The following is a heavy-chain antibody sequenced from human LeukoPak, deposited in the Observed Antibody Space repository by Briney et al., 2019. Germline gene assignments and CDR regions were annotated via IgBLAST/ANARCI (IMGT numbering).Heavy chain of an antibody. V-gene: IGHV3-48*01. CDR2: VSSSCTI. CDR3: ARGPGSYYDY. Sequence: GGSLRLSCAASGFTFSSYSMNLVRQAPGKGLEWVSYVSSSCTIYYADSVKGRFTISRDNAKNSLYLQMNSLRAEDTAVYYCARGPGSYYDYWGQGTLVTVSS. J-gene: IGHJ4*02. D-gene: IGHD1-26*01. CDR1: GFTFSSYS.